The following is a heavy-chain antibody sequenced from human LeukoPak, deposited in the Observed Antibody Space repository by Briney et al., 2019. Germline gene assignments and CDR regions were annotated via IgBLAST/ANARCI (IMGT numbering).Heavy chain of an antibody. J-gene: IGHJ4*02. CDR2: IKPSGTET. D-gene: IGHD3-10*01. Sequence: GWSLRLSCAASGFTFSTYWMTWVRQAPGKGLEWGANIKPSGTETYYGDPVKGRFTISRDNAKNLLYLQMSSLRAEDTAVYSCGRFGDEAGIDNWGQGTLVAVSS. V-gene: IGHV3-7*01. CDR3: GRFGDEAGIDN. CDR1: GFTFSTYW.